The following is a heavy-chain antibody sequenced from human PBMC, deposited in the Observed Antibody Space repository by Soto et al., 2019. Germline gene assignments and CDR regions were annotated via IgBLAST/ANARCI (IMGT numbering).Heavy chain of an antibody. D-gene: IGHD6-19*01. CDR2: IRCSSSNI. J-gene: IGHJ6*02. CDR3: ARGIAVAEYYYYGMDV. CDR1: GFNFSSYG. V-gene: IGHV3-48*02. Sequence: PGGSLRLSCAASGFNFSSYGMHWVRQAPGKGLEWVAVIRCSSSNIYYADSVKGRFTISRDNAKNSLYLQMNSLRDEDTAVYYCARGIAVAEYYYYGMDVWGQGTTVTVSS.